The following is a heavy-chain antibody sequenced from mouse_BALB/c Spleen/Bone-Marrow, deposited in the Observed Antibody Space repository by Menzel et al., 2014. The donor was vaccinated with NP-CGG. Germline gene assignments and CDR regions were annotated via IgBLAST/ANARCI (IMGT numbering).Heavy chain of an antibody. J-gene: IGHJ2*01. Sequence: VKLVESGPGLVAPSQSLSITCTVSGFSLTTYGVHWVRQPPGKGLEWLGVIWAGGYTNYSSALLSRLSISKDKSKSQVFLKRNRLETDDTAVYYGAREGADYRHIDDWGQGTALTVSA. CDR2: IWAGGYT. V-gene: IGHV2-9*02. CDR1: GFSLTTYG. CDR3: AREGADYRHIDD. D-gene: IGHD2-14*01.